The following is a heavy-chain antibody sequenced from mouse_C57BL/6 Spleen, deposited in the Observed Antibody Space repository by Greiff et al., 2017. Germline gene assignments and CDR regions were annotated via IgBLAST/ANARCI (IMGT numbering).Heavy chain of an antibody. J-gene: IGHJ1*03. CDR1: GYTFTDYE. V-gene: IGHV1-15*01. Sequence: VQLQQSGAELVRPGASVTLSCKASGYTFTDYEMHWVKQTPVHGLEWIGAIDPETGGTAYNQKFKGKAILTADKSSSTAYMELRSLTSDDSAVYYCTRYGSSSDWYFDVWGTGTTVTVSS. CDR3: TRYGSSSDWYFDV. D-gene: IGHD1-1*02. CDR2: IDPETGGT.